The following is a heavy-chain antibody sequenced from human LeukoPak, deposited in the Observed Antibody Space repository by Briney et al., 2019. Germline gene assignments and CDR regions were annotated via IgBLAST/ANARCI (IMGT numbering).Heavy chain of an antibody. CDR2: ISWNSGSI. V-gene: IGHV3-9*01. CDR3: AKDMGWYYYDSSGSKGFDY. Sequence: QPGGSLRPSCAASGFTFDDYAMHWVRQAPGKGLEWVSGISWNSGSIGYADSVKGRFTISRDNAKNSLYLQMNSLRAEDTALYYCAKDMGWYYYDSSGSKGFDYWGQGTLVTVSS. D-gene: IGHD3-22*01. CDR1: GFTFDDYA. J-gene: IGHJ4*02.